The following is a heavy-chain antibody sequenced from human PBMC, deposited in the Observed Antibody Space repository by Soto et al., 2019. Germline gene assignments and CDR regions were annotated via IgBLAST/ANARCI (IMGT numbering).Heavy chain of an antibody. CDR1: GGSFSYYY. V-gene: IGHV4-34*02. J-gene: IGHJ4*02. Sequence: QVQLQQWGTGLLKPSETLSLTCSVNGGSFSYYYWSWIRQSPGKGLEWIGEINHSGTINFNPSLKSRVTISIYTYENQFSLTLRSVTAADTAIDYCASSFRGVSLDLGQGTLVTVSS. CDR3: ASSFRGVSLD. CDR2: INHSGTI. D-gene: IGHD3-10*01.